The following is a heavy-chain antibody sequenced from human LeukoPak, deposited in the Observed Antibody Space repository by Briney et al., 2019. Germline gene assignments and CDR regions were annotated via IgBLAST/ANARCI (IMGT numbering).Heavy chain of an antibody. CDR3: ARGRGLGPSYYYYGMDV. CDR1: GGSFSGYY. Sequence: SETLSLTCAVYGGSFSGYYWSWIRQPPGKGLEWIGEINHSGSTNYNPSLKSRVTISVDTSKNQFSLKLSSVTAADTAVYYCARGRGLGPSYYYYGMDVWGQGITVTVSS. V-gene: IGHV4-34*01. CDR2: INHSGST. D-gene: IGHD3/OR15-3a*01. J-gene: IGHJ6*02.